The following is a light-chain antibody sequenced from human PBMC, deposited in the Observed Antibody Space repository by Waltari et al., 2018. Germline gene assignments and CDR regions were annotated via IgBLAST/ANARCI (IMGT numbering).Light chain of an antibody. Sequence: IVLTQSPGTLSLPPGERATLSCRASPSVSRSLAWYQQKPGQAPKLLIYGASTRATGIPDRFTGSGSGTDFSLTISSLEPEDFAIYYCQHYVRLPATFGQGTKVEIK. CDR3: QHYVRLPAT. V-gene: IGKV3-20*01. CDR2: GAS. J-gene: IGKJ1*01. CDR1: PSVSRS.